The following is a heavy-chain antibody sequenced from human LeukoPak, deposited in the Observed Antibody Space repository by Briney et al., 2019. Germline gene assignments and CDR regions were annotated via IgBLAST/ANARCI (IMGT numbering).Heavy chain of an antibody. V-gene: IGHV4-31*03. Sequence: SETLSLTCSVSGGSISSGGYYWNWIRQHPGKGLESIGCIYYSGSTYYNPSLKSRVTISVDTSKNQFSLKLNSVTAADTAVYYCARPAPFYGPRYWGQGTLGTVSS. CDR3: ARPAPFYGPRY. CDR1: GGSISSGGYY. CDR2: IYYSGST. J-gene: IGHJ4*02. D-gene: IGHD3-16*01.